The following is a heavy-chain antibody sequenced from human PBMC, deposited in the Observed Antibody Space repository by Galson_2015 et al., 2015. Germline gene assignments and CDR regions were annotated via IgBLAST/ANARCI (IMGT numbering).Heavy chain of an antibody. D-gene: IGHD3-10*01. CDR3: ARGVVLLWLWHAFDI. V-gene: IGHV1-8*01. J-gene: IGHJ3*02. Sequence: SVKVSCQASGYTFTSYDINWVRQATGQGLEWMGWMNPNSGNTGYAQKFQGRVTMTRNTSISTAYMELSSLRSEDTAVYYCARGVVLLWLWHAFDIWGQGTMVTVSS. CDR2: MNPNSGNT. CDR1: GYTFTSYD.